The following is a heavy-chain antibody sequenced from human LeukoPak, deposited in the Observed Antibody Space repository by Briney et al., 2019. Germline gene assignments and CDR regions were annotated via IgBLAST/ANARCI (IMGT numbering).Heavy chain of an antibody. CDR1: GXTFSSHW. CDR2: IKSDGRTT. J-gene: IGHJ4*02. Sequence: QPGGSLRLFCAASGXTFSSHWMHWVRQAPGKGLVWVSRIKSDGRTTDYADSVKGRFTISRDNAKNTLYLQMNSLRAEDTAVYYCAKGRVPGIAAAGNENYWGQGTLVTVSS. CDR3: AKGRVPGIAAAGNENY. D-gene: IGHD6-13*01. V-gene: IGHV3-74*01.